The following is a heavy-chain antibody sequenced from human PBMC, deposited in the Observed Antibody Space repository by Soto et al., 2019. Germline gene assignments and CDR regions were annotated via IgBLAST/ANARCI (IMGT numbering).Heavy chain of an antibody. D-gene: IGHD2-15*01. J-gene: IGHJ6*02. CDR2: INPRGGGT. CDR1: GYTLNTYY. CDR3: ARGGGFSPYYYNLDV. V-gene: IGHV1-46*02. Sequence: SVKVSCKASGYTLNTYYMHWVRQAPGQGPEWMGIINPRGGGTTYAQNFQDRVTMTSDTSSSTVYMELSSLRSEDTAVYYCARGGGFSPYYYNLDVWGQGTTVTVSS.